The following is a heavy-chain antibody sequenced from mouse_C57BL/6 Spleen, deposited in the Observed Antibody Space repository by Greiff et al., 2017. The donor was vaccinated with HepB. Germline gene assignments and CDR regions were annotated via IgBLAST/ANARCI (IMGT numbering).Heavy chain of an antibody. CDR2: ISYDGSN. CDR3: ARKGRSTMITSYYYAMDY. J-gene: IGHJ4*01. D-gene: IGHD2-4*01. V-gene: IGHV3-6*01. CDR1: GYSITSGYY. Sequence: DVQLVESGPGLVKPSQSLSLTCSVTGYSITSGYYWNWIRQFPGNKLEWMGYISYDGSNNYNPSLKNRISITRGTSKNQFFLKLNSVTTEDTATYYCARKGRSTMITSYYYAMDYWGQGTSVTVSS.